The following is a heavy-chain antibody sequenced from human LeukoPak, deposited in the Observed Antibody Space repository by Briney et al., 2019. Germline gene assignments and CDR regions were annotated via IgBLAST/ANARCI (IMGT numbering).Heavy chain of an antibody. D-gene: IGHD1-7*01. CDR3: AIGGRENYNYCDY. Sequence: ASVKVSCKASGYPFTVHYMHWVRQAPGQGLEWMGSINPDRGGTDYAQKFQGRVTMTRDTSISTGYMELSSLRSDDTAVYYCAIGGRENYNYCDYWGQGTLVSVSS. CDR2: INPDRGGT. J-gene: IGHJ4*02. V-gene: IGHV1-2*02. CDR1: GYPFTVHY.